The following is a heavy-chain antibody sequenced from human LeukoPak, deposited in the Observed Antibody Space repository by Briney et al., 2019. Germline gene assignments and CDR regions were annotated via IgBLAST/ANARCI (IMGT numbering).Heavy chain of an antibody. V-gene: IGHV3-23*01. Sequence: PGGSLRLSCAASGFTFSSHGMDWVRQAPGMGLEWVSGVSPRGDITYYADSVKGRFAISRDNSKNTVYLQLNSLRADDTAVYYCAKXIDWGRFDLWGRGTLVTVS. J-gene: IGHJ2*01. CDR3: AKXIDWGRFDL. CDR1: GFTFSSHG. CDR2: VSPRGDIT. D-gene: IGHD7-27*01.